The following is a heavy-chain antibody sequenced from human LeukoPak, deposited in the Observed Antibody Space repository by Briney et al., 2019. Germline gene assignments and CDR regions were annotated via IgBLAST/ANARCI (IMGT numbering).Heavy chain of an antibody. CDR1: GFTFSSYT. Sequence: PGGSLRLSCAASGFTFSSYTMNWVRQAPGKGLQWVSTVSASSDIHYSDSVKGRFTISRDNAKNSLYLQMNSLRAEDTAVYYCARELGAFDIWGQGTMVTVSS. V-gene: IGHV3-21*01. J-gene: IGHJ3*02. D-gene: IGHD7-27*01. CDR2: VSASSDI. CDR3: ARELGAFDI.